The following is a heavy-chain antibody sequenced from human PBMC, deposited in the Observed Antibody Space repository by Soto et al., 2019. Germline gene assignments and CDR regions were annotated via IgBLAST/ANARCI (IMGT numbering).Heavy chain of an antibody. CDR2: IIPMYGMP. CDR1: GYTFTSYA. V-gene: IGHV1-69*13. Sequence: SVKVSCTASGYTFTSYAVSWVRQAPGQGLEWVGEIIPMYGMPNLAHRFQGRVTVTADESTSTVYMEVSSLRSEDTAIYYCARVKESCSSTSCYKFFDFWGQGSLVTVSS. D-gene: IGHD2-2*02. J-gene: IGHJ4*02. CDR3: ARVKESCSSTSCYKFFDF.